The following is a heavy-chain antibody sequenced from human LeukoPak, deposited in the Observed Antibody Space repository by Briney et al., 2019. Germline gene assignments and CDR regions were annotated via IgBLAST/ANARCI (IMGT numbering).Heavy chain of an antibody. V-gene: IGHV3-74*01. D-gene: IGHD3-10*01. CDR1: GFTFSSYW. Sequence: GGSLRLSCAASGFTFSSYWMHWVRQAPGKGLVWVSRINSDGSSTSYADSVKGRFTISRDNAKNTLYLQMNSLRAEDTAVYYCARVFMVRGINYGMDVWGQGTTVTVSS. CDR2: INSDGSST. J-gene: IGHJ6*02. CDR3: ARVFMVRGINYGMDV.